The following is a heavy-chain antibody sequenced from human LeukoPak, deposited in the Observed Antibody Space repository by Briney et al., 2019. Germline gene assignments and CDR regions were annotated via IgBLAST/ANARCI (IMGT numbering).Heavy chain of an antibody. V-gene: IGHV3-9*01. D-gene: IGHD3-22*01. CDR1: GFTFDDYA. Sequence: PGRSLRLSCAASGFTFDDYAMHWVRQAPGKGLEWVSGISWNSGSIGYADSVKGRFTISRDNAKNSLYLQMNSLRAEDTALYYCAKGSRDYYDSSGYTFDYWGQGTLVTVSS. CDR2: ISWNSGSI. CDR3: AKGSRDYYDSSGYTFDY. J-gene: IGHJ4*02.